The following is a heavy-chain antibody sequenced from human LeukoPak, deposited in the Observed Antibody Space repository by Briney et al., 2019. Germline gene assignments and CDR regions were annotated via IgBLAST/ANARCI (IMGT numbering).Heavy chain of an antibody. CDR2: FDPEDGET. CDR1: GYTLTELS. V-gene: IGHV1-24*01. CDR3: ATDEGEAGALDI. J-gene: IGHJ3*02. Sequence: ASVKVSCKVSGYTLTELSMHWVRQAPGKGLEWMGGFDPEDGETIYAQKFQGRVTMTEDTSTDTAYMELSSLRSEDTAVYYCATDEGEAGALDIWGQGTMVTVSS. D-gene: IGHD6-13*01.